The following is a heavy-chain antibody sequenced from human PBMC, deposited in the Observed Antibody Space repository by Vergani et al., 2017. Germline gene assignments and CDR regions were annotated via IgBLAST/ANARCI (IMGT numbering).Heavy chain of an antibody. Sequence: QVQLQESGPGLVKPSQTLSLTCTVSDDSISSGSYYWSWIRQPAGKGLEWIGRIYTSGVIHYNPSLNSRATISVDTSRNQISLKLTSVTATDTAIYFCARGNPYVDFDIWGQGTMITVSS. V-gene: IGHV4-61*02. CDR1: DDSISSGSYY. CDR3: ARGNPYVDFDI. D-gene: IGHD3-16*01. CDR2: IYTSGVI. J-gene: IGHJ3*02.